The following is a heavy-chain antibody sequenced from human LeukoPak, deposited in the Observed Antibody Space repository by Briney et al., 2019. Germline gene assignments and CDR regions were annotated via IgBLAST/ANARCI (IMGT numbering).Heavy chain of an antibody. CDR3: ARDPYSSPPDY. CDR1: GGSINRGGSY. Sequence: SETLSLTCTVSGGSINRGGSYWSWIRQSPGKGLEWIGYIYYTGNTYYNPSLKSRVTISTDTSKNQFSLKLTSVTAADTAVYYCARDPYSSPPDYWGQGTLVTVSS. J-gene: IGHJ4*02. D-gene: IGHD6-19*01. V-gene: IGHV4-30-4*01. CDR2: IYYTGNT.